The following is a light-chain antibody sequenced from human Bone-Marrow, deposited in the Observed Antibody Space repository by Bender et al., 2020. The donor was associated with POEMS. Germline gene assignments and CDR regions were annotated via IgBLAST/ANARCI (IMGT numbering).Light chain of an antibody. V-gene: IGLV2-14*01. J-gene: IGLJ2*01. CDR3: CSYAGSNVVV. Sequence: QSALTQPASVSGSPGQSITISCTGTSSDVGGFDYVSWYQQSPGKAPKLIIYEATNRPSGISNRFSGSWSGNTASLTISGLQAEDEAEYFCCSYAGSNVVVFGGGTKLTVL. CDR1: SSDVGGFDY. CDR2: EAT.